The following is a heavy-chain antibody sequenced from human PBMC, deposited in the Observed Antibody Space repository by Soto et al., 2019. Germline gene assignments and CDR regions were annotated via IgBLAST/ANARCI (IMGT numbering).Heavy chain of an antibody. Sequence: GASVKVSCKASGYNFSTYALLWVRQAPGQRLEWMGWINTGNGNTKYSQKFQGRVTMTRDTSASTAYMELSSLRSEDTAVYYCARGERLYYFYNGTDVWGQGSTVTVSS. J-gene: IGHJ6*02. D-gene: IGHD1-26*01. CDR3: ARGERLYYFYNGTDV. V-gene: IGHV1-3*04. CDR1: GYNFSTYA. CDR2: INTGNGNT.